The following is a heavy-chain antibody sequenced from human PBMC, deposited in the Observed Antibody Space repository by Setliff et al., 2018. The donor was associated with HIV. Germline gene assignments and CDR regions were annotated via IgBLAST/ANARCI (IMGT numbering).Heavy chain of an antibody. Sequence: PSETLSLTCTVSGGSISSSSYYWGWIRQPPVKGLEWIGSIYYSGSTYYNPSLKSRVTISVDTSKNQFSLKLTSVTAEDTAMYYCARLDFFDSSTYPPYDSWGQGTLVTVSS. CDR2: IYYSGST. V-gene: IGHV4-39*01. J-gene: IGHJ4*02. CDR1: GGSISSSSYY. CDR3: ARLDFFDSSTYPPYDS. D-gene: IGHD3-22*01.